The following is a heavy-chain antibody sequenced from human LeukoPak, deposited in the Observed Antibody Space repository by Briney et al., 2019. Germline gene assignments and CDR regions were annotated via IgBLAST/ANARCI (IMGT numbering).Heavy chain of an antibody. V-gene: IGHV1-2*02. CDR3: ARDEDPVVAATLFSIDY. CDR2: INPNSGGT. Sequence: GASVKVSCKASGYTFTDYYMHWVRQAPGQGLEWMGWINPNSGGTNYAQKFQGRVTMTRDTSISTAYMELSRLRSDDTAVYYCARDEDPVVAATLFSIDYWGQGTLVTVSS. D-gene: IGHD2-15*01. J-gene: IGHJ4*02. CDR1: GYTFTDYY.